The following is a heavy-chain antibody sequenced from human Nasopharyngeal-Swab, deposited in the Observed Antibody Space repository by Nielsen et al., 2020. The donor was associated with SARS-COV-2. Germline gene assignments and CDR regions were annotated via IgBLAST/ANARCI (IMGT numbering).Heavy chain of an antibody. J-gene: IGHJ1*01. Sequence: GESLKISCAASEFTFSSYAMSWVRQAPGKGLEWVSSISGGGDTTYCADSVKGRFTISRDNSKNTLYLQLNSLRAEDTAVYYCAKGAVGGAVAGTQYFQHWGQGTQVTVSS. CDR2: ISGGGDTT. CDR3: AKGAVGGAVAGTQYFQH. CDR1: EFTFSSYA. V-gene: IGHV3-23*01. D-gene: IGHD6-19*01.